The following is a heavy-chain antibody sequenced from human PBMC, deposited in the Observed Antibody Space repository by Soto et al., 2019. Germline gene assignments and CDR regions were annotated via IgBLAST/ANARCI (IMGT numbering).Heavy chain of an antibody. CDR1: GDSIDRYY. V-gene: IGHV4-59*01. Sequence: PSETLSLTCIVSGDSIDRYYWSWIRQSPGKGLEWIGYIYYSGRTNYNRSFKSRATISIDTSKSQLPLRLTSVTAADTARYYCARETGYVDYDWGHYRNRGRFDFWGLGSLVTVAS. CDR3: ARETGYVDYDWGHYRNRGRFDF. J-gene: IGHJ4*02. D-gene: IGHD3-16*01. CDR2: IYYSGRT.